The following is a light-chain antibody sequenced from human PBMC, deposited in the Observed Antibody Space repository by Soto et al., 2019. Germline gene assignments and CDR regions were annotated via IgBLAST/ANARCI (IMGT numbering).Light chain of an antibody. CDR2: QDS. CDR1: KLGDKY. J-gene: IGLJ1*01. V-gene: IGLV3-1*01. Sequence: YELTQPPSVSVSPGQTASITCSGDKLGDKYACWYQQKPGQSPVLVIYQDSKRPSGIPERFSGSNSGNTATLTISGTQAMDEADYCCQAWDSSTAVFGTGTKVTVL. CDR3: QAWDSSTAV.